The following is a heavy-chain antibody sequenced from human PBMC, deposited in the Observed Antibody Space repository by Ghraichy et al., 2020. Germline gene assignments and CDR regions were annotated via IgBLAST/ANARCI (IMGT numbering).Heavy chain of an antibody. Sequence: GESLNISCKGSGYSFTSYWIGWVRQMPGKGLEWMGIIYPGDSDTRYSPSFQGQVTISADKSISTAYLQWSSLKASDTAMYYCARSVASSGSGVDPWGQGTLVTVSS. CDR2: IYPGDSDT. V-gene: IGHV5-51*01. CDR1: GYSFTSYW. J-gene: IGHJ5*02. D-gene: IGHD3-10*01. CDR3: ARSVASSGSGVDP.